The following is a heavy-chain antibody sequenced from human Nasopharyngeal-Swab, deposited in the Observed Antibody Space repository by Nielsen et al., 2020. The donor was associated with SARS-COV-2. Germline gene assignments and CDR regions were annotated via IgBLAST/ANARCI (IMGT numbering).Heavy chain of an antibody. J-gene: IGHJ4*02. V-gene: IGHV3-9*01. CDR2: ISWNSGSI. CDR1: GFTFSSYW. D-gene: IGHD4-17*01. CDR3: AKESYGDLFDY. Sequence: SLKISCAASGFTFSSYWMHWVRQAPGKGLEWVSGISWNSGSIGYADSVKGRFTISRDNAKNSLYLQMNSLRAEDTALYYCAKESYGDLFDYWGQGTLVTVSS.